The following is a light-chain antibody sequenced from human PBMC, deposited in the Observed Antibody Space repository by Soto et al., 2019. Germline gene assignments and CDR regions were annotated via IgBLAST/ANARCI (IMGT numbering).Light chain of an antibody. Sequence: QSALTQSPSASGSPGQSVTISCTGTSSDVGGHNYVSWYQHHPGKAPKLSIYQVSKMPSGVPDRFYVSKSANTASLTVSGLQAEDEAFYYCTSTAGNNNLVFGGGTKLTV. CDR1: SSDVGGHNY. J-gene: IGLJ3*02. V-gene: IGLV2-8*01. CDR2: QVS. CDR3: TSTAGNNNLV.